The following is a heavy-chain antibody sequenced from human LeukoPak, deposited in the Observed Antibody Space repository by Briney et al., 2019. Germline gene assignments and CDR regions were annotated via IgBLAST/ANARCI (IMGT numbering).Heavy chain of an antibody. D-gene: IGHD4-17*01. Sequence: PGGSLRLSCAASGFTVSSNYMSWVRQAPGKGLEWVSVIYSGGSTYYADSVKGRFTISRDNSKNTLYLQMNSLRAEDTAVYHCATYGDKPHYFDYWGQGTLVTVSS. CDR3: ATYGDKPHYFDY. CDR2: IYSGGST. CDR1: GFTVSSNY. V-gene: IGHV3-66*02. J-gene: IGHJ4*02.